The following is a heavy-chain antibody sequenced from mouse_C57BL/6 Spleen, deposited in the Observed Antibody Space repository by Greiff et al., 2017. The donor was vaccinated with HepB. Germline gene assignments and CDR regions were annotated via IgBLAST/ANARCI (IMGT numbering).Heavy chain of an antibody. D-gene: IGHD1-1*01. CDR2: IDPNSGGT. CDR1: GYTFTSYW. Sequence: VKLQQPGAELVKPGASVKLSCKASGYTFTSYWMHWVKQRPGRGLERIGRIDPNSGGTKYNEKFKSKATLTVDKPSSTAYMQLSSLTSEDSAVYYCARERGYYYGSSYVAMDYWGQGTSVTVSS. CDR3: ARERGYYYGSSYVAMDY. V-gene: IGHV1-72*01. J-gene: IGHJ4*01.